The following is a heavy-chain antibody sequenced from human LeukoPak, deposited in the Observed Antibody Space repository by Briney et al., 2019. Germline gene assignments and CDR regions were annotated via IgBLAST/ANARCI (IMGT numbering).Heavy chain of an antibody. J-gene: IGHJ6*03. CDR2: IYYSGST. D-gene: IGHD3-10*01. Sequence: SETLSLTCTVSGGSISSYYWSWIRQPAGKGLEWIGYIYYSGSTNYNPSLKSRVTISVDTSKNQFSLKLSSVTAADTAVYYCARVLVWVGERYYMDVWGKGTTVTISS. V-gene: IGHV4-59*01. CDR1: GGSISSYY. CDR3: ARVLVWVGERYYMDV.